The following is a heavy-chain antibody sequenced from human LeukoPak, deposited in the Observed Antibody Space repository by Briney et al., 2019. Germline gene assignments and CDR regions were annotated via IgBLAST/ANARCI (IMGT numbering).Heavy chain of an antibody. CDR3: ARDTRVPFGVVIGAWYYGMDV. J-gene: IGHJ6*02. CDR1: GFTFSSYS. CDR2: ISSSSSYI. V-gene: IGHV3-21*01. D-gene: IGHD3-3*01. Sequence: PGGSLRLSCAASGFTFSSYSMNWVRQAPGKGLEWVSSISSSSSYIYYADSVKGRFTISRDNAKNSLYLQMNSLRAEDTAVYYCARDTRVPFGVVIGAWYYGMDVWGQGTTVTVSS.